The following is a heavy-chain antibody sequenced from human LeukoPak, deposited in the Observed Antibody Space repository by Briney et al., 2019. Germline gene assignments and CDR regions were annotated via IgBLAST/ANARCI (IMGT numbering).Heavy chain of an antibody. J-gene: IGHJ4*02. CDR2: IKQDGSEK. Sequence: GGALRLSCAASGFTFSIYWMSWVRQAPGKGLEWVANIKQDGSEKYYVDSVKGRFTISRDNAKNSLYLQMNSLRAEDTAVYYCARPLFNRYYFDYWGQGTLVTVSS. V-gene: IGHV3-7*05. CDR3: ARPLFNRYYFDY. CDR1: GFTFSIYW.